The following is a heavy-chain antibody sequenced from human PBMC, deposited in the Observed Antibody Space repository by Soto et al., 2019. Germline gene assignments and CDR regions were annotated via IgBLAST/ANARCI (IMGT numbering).Heavy chain of an antibody. D-gene: IGHD2-8*01. CDR1: GGPIKTGDYY. CDR2: VFYSGAT. Sequence: QVQLKESGPGLVKPSETLSLTCNVSGGPIKTGDYYWNWIRQPPGKGLEWIGYVFYSGATNYSPSLKSRAAISMDTSKNLFSLRLTSVTAADTAVYYCARAGFLYGHLLFWGQGIRVTVST. V-gene: IGHV4-30-4*01. J-gene: IGHJ4*02. CDR3: ARAGFLYGHLLF.